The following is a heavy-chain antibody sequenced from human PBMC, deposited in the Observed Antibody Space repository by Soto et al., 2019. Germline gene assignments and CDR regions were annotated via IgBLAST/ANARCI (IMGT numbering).Heavy chain of an antibody. V-gene: IGHV4-30-2*01. Sequence: QLQLQESGSGLVKPSQTLSLTCAVSGGSISSGGYSWNWVRQPPGKDLEWVGYIYHSGSTYYNPSLKSRVSISVDTSKNQFSLKLTSVTAADTAVYYCARSMSPIQGYFDYWGQGTLVTVSS. CDR2: IYHSGST. J-gene: IGHJ4*02. CDR3: ARSMSPIQGYFDY. D-gene: IGHD3-10*02. CDR1: GGSISSGGYS.